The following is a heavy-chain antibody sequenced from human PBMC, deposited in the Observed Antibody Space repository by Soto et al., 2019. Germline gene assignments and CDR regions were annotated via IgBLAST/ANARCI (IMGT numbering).Heavy chain of an antibody. D-gene: IGHD3-10*01. Sequence: QVPLVQSGAEVKKPGASVKVSCKASGYTFTSYDITWVRQATGQGLEWMGWMNPNRGNTGYAQKFQGRVTMNRNTSISTAYMELSSLRSEDTAVYYCARSLWLGEGFFDFWGQGTMVTVSS. CDR1: GYTFTSYD. CDR2: MNPNRGNT. V-gene: IGHV1-8*01. J-gene: IGHJ3*01. CDR3: ARSLWLGEGFFDF.